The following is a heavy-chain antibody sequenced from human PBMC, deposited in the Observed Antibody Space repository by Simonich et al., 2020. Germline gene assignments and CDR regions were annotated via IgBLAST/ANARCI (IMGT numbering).Heavy chain of an antibody. CDR2: SNPNSGGT. Sequence: QVQLVQSGAEGKKPGASVKVSCKASGFTFTGYYMHWVRQAPGKGLGWVGWSNPNSGGTNYAQKFQGRVTMTRDTAISTAYIELSSLRSEDTAVYYCARGNWDRTDAFDIWGQGTMVTVSS. CDR3: ARGNWDRTDAFDI. J-gene: IGHJ3*02. D-gene: IGHD1-26*01. CDR1: GFTFTGYY. V-gene: IGHV1-2*02.